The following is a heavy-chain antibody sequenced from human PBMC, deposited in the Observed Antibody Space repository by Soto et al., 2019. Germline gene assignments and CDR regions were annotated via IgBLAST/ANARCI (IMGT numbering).Heavy chain of an antibody. J-gene: IGHJ6*02. Sequence: GESLKISCKGSGYSFTSYWISWVRQMPGKGLEWMGRIDPSDSYTNYSPSFQGHVTISADKSISTAYLQWSSLKASDTAMYYCARAGIAARPPNGYYYYGMDVWGQGTTVTVSS. V-gene: IGHV5-10-1*01. CDR2: IDPSDSYT. CDR3: ARAGIAARPPNGYYYYGMDV. D-gene: IGHD6-6*01. CDR1: GYSFTSYW.